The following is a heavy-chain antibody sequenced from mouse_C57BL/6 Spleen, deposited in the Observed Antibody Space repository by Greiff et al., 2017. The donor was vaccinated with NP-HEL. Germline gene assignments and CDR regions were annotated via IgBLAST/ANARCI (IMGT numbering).Heavy chain of an antibody. J-gene: IGHJ2*01. D-gene: IGHD1-1*01. CDR3: ARQALFDYGRGNFDY. CDR1: GFTFSSYG. CDR2: ISSGGSYT. Sequence: EVKVVESGGDLVKPGGSLKLSCAASGFTFSSYGMSWVRQTPDKRLEWVATISSGGSYTYYPDSVKGRFTISRDNAKNTLYLQMSSLKSEDTAMYYCARQALFDYGRGNFDYWGQGTTLTVSS. V-gene: IGHV5-6*01.